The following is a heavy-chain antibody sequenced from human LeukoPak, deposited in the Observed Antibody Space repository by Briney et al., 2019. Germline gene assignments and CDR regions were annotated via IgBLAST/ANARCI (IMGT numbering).Heavy chain of an antibody. V-gene: IGHV4-59*01. CDR3: ARDRSGSYYNNDAFDI. CDR2: IYYSGST. D-gene: IGHD1-26*01. CDR1: GGSISSYY. J-gene: IGHJ3*02. Sequence: SETLSLTCTVSGGSISSYYWSWIRQPAGKGLEWIGYIYYSGSTNYNPSLKSRVTISVDTSKNQFSLKLSSVTTTDTAVYYCARDRSGSYYNNDAFDIWGQGTMVTVSS.